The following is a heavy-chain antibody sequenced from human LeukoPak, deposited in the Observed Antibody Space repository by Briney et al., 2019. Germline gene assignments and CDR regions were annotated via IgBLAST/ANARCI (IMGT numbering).Heavy chain of an antibody. J-gene: IGHJ4*02. CDR2: ISYDGSNK. D-gene: IGHD4-17*01. V-gene: IGHV3-30*18. CDR3: AKDGADYGDWIRYFDY. CDR1: GFTFSSYG. Sequence: GGSLRPSCAASGFTFSSYGMHWVRQAPGKGLEWVAVISYDGSNKYYADSVKGRFTISRDNSKNTLYLQMNSLRAEDTAVYYCAKDGADYGDWIRYFDYWGQGTLVTVSS.